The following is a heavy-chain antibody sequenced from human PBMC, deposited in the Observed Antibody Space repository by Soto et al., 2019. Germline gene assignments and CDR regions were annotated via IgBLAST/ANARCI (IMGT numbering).Heavy chain of an antibody. CDR3: ARGRVILTALKGPRLDY. Sequence: SETLSLTCAVYGGSFSGYYWSWIRQPPGKGLEWIGEINHSGSTNYNPSLKSRVTISVDTSKNQFSLKLSSVTAADTAVYYCARGRVILTALKGPRLDYWGQGTLVTVS. D-gene: IGHD3-9*01. CDR2: INHSGST. CDR1: GGSFSGYY. V-gene: IGHV4-34*01. J-gene: IGHJ4*02.